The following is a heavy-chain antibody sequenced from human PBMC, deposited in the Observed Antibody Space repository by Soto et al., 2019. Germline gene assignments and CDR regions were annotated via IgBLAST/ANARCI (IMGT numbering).Heavy chain of an antibody. D-gene: IGHD4-17*01. CDR1: GYTFTSYG. Sequence: ASVKVSCKASGYTFTSYGISWVRQAPGQGLEWMGWISAYNGNTNYAQKLQGRVTMTTDTSTSTAYMELRSLRSDDTAVYYCARGSSDYGDYFDPEYFRHWGQGTLVTVSS. CDR2: ISAYNGNT. CDR3: ARGSSDYGDYFDPEYFRH. J-gene: IGHJ1*01. V-gene: IGHV1-18*04.